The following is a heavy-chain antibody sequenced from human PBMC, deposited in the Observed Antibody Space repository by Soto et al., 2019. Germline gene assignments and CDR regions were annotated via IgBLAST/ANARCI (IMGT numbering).Heavy chain of an antibody. CDR1: GGTFSSYA. CDR2: IIPIFGTA. CDR3: ASLWFGELFREDVRV. J-gene: IGHJ4*02. Sequence: QVQLVQSGAEVKKPGSSVKVSCKASGGTFSSYAISWVRQAPGQGLEWMGGIIPIFGTANYAQKFQGRVTITADESTSTAYKELSSLRSEDTAVYYCASLWFGELFREDVRVWGQGTLVTVSS. D-gene: IGHD3-10*01. V-gene: IGHV1-69*01.